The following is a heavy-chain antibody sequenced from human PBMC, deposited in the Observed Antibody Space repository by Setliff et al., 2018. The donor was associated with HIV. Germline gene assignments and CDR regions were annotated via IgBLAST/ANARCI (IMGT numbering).Heavy chain of an antibody. D-gene: IGHD3-10*01. CDR1: GGSSGSSNYY. V-gene: IGHV4-39*01. CDR3: ERRIPLSRWMVPGDSYDV. CDR2: VHNSGST. J-gene: IGHJ3*01. Sequence: PSETLSLTCTVSGGSISGGSSGSSNYYWGWIRQRPGKGLEWIASVHNSGSTYYNSSLKIRITISLYTSKNQLSLRLRSVTAADTAVYYCERRIPLSRWMVPGDSYDVWGRGTQVTVSS.